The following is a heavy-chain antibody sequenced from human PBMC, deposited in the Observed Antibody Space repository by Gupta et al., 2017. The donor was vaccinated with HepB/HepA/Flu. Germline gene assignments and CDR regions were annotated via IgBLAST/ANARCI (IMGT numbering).Heavy chain of an antibody. CDR3: ARGMSRRVPEYYSYMDV. CDR1: GGTFSSNP. D-gene: IGHD3-10*01. J-gene: IGHJ6*03. Sequence: QVQLVQSGAEVKKRGSSVKVSCKASGGTFSSNPFSWVRQAPGQGLEWMGGIIAIFGTAKYAQKCQCRVTFTADRSTSTVDMELSSLRSEDKAVYYCARGMSRRVPEYYSYMDVWGKGTPVTVSS. V-gene: IGHV1-69*06. CDR2: IIAIFGTA.